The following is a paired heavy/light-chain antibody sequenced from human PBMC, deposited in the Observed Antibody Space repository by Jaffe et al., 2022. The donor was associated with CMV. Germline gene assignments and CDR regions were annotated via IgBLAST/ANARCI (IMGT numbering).Heavy chain of an antibody. CDR2: VHPSVSTT. J-gene: IGHJ6*03. Sequence: EVQLVQSGAEVKKPGESLRISCKASGYNFADYWIAWVRQVPGKALEWMGRVHPSVSTTGYSPSFQGHVTISADKSTTTAYLSWPTLEASDTATYYCARATTPSDGHSYHYFYYIDVWGEGTTVTVSS. V-gene: IGHV5-10-1*03. D-gene: IGHD5-18*01. CDR3: ARATTPSDGHSYHYFYYIDV. CDR1: GYNFADYW.
Light chain of an antibody. J-gene: IGKJ5*01. V-gene: IGKV3-20*01. CDR1: QTISGTY. Sequence: EIVLSQSPGTLSLSPGERATLSCRVSQTISGTYLAWYQQKPGQPPRLLIYGASRRATGIPDRFSGSGSGTDFTLTISRLEPEDFAVYYCHQYGSSPPITFGQGTRLEIK. CDR3: HQYGSSPPIT. CDR2: GAS.